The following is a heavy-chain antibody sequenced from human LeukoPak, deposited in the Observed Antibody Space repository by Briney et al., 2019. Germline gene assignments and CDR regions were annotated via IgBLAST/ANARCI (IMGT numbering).Heavy chain of an antibody. Sequence: PGGSLRLSRAASGFNFSNYAMTWVRQAPGKGLEWVSQMSGSGGSTYYADSVRDRFNIFRDNSKNTLYLHMNSLRAEDTAVYYCAKDLTDSRYTSSWYEPDAFDIWGQGTVVTVSS. CDR1: GFNFSNYA. V-gene: IGHV3-23*01. CDR2: MSGSGGST. J-gene: IGHJ3*02. D-gene: IGHD6-13*01. CDR3: AKDLTDSRYTSSWYEPDAFDI.